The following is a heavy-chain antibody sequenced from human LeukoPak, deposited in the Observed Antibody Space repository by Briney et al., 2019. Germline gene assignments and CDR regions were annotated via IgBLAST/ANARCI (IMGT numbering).Heavy chain of an antibody. CDR3: ARYCTFRTCSGTKFDS. CDR2: ISSSSSTI. J-gene: IGHJ4*02. CDR1: GFTFSSYN. Sequence: PGGSLRLSCAASGFTFSSYNMNWVRQAPGKGLEWVSYISSSSSTIYYADSVKGRFTISRDNAKNSLYLQMNSLRAEDSAVYYCARYCTFRTCSGTKFDSWGQGTLVTVSS. V-gene: IGHV3-48*04. D-gene: IGHD1-1*01.